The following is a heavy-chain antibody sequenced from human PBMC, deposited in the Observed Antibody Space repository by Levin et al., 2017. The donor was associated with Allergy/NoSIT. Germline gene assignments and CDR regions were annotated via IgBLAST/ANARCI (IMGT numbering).Heavy chain of an antibody. CDR3: ARGRGGTRLGMVIVTAYWYFDL. CDR1: LTSYD. CDR2: MNPSSKNQ. J-gene: IGHJ2*01. V-gene: IGHV1-8*01. Sequence: LTSYDINWVRQAPGQGLEWMGWMNPSSKNQGYAPKFQGRVTLTSDPSRNTAYMELSGLRSEDTAVYYCARGRGGTRLGMVIVTAYWYFDLWGRGTLVTVSS. D-gene: IGHD2-21*01.